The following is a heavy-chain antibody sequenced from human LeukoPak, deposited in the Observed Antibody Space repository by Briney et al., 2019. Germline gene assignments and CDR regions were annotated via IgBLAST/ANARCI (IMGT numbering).Heavy chain of an antibody. CDR3: AKVVFILTNLYYFDC. CDR2: IIPIFGTA. D-gene: IGHD3-10*01. Sequence: GASVKVSCKASGGTFSSYAISWVRQAPGQGLEWMGGIIPIFGTANYAQKFQGRVTITADESTSTAYMELSSLRSEDTAVYFCAKVVFILTNLYYFDCWGQGTLVTVSS. V-gene: IGHV1-69*13. J-gene: IGHJ4*02. CDR1: GGTFSSYA.